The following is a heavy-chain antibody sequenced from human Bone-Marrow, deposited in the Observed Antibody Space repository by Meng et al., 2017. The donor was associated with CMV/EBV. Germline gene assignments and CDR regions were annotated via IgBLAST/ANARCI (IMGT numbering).Heavy chain of an antibody. CDR3: ARLSSLATGDY. J-gene: IGHJ4*02. CDR1: GGSVSSGSYY. Sequence: CPGSGGSVSSGSYYWRWIRQPPGKGLEWIGYIYYSGSTNYNPSLKSRVTISVDTSKNQFSLKLSSVTAADTAVYYCARLSSLATGDYWGQGTLVTVSS. CDR2: IYYSGST. V-gene: IGHV4-61*01. D-gene: IGHD6-6*01.